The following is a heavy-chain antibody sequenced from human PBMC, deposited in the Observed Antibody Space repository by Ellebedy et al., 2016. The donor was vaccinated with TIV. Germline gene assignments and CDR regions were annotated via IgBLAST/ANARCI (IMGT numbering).Heavy chain of an antibody. CDR3: ARDISASGWYVSLRIDY. V-gene: IGHV3-30*03. CDR2: ISYDGSNK. CDR1: GFIFNDHA. Sequence: GGSLRLXXAASGFIFNDHALHWFRQAPGKGLEWVAVISYDGSNKYYGDSVKGRFIISRDNSKKTVDLQMNSLKPEDMAVYYCARDISASGWYVSLRIDYWGQGTPVTVSS. D-gene: IGHD6-19*01. J-gene: IGHJ4*02.